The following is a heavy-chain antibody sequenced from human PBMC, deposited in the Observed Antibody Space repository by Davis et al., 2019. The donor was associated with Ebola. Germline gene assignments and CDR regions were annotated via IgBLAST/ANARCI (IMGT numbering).Heavy chain of an antibody. CDR2: IYYSGST. J-gene: IGHJ6*02. CDR1: GGSFSGYY. Sequence: MPGGSLRLSCAVYGGSFSGYYWSWIRQPPEKGLEWVGYIYYSGSTNCNPSLKSRVTISVDTSKNQFSLKLSSVTAADTAVYYCARLRGSCHRAFYYYGMDVWGQGTTVTVSS. CDR3: ARLRGSCHRAFYYYGMDV. D-gene: IGHD2-15*01. V-gene: IGHV4-59*01.